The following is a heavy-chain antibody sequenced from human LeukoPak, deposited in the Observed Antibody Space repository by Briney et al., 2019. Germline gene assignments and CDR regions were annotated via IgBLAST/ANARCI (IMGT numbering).Heavy chain of an antibody. CDR1: GYTFTGYY. J-gene: IGHJ4*02. CDR3: ARFTSGHYGYFDY. D-gene: IGHD3-22*01. Sequence: ASVKVSCKASGYTFTGYYMHWVRQAPGQGLEWMGWINPNSGGTNYAQKYQGRVTMTRDTSISTAYMELSRLRSDDTAVYYCARFTSGHYGYFDYWGQGTLVTVSS. V-gene: IGHV1-2*02. CDR2: INPNSGGT.